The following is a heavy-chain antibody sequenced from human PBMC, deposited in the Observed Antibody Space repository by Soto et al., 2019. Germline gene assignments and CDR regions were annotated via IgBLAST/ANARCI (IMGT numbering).Heavy chain of an antibody. Sequence: QSGGSLRLSCAASGFTFSSYAMHWVRQAPGKGLEWVAVISYDGSNKYYADSVKGRFTISRDNSKNTLYLQMNSLRAEDTAVYYCAREDVDTAMVPFVDYWGQGTLVTVSS. CDR2: ISYDGSNK. D-gene: IGHD5-18*01. J-gene: IGHJ4*02. V-gene: IGHV3-30-3*01. CDR1: GFTFSSYA. CDR3: AREDVDTAMVPFVDY.